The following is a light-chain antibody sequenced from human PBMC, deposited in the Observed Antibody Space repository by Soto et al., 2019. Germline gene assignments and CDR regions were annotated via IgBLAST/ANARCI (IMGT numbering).Light chain of an antibody. J-gene: IGKJ1*01. V-gene: IGKV3-20*01. CDR1: QSVSSTD. Sequence: EIVLTQSPGTLSLSPGERATLSCRASQSVSSTDLIWYQQKPGQAPRLLIYGASSRATGIPDRCSGSGSGTDFTLTISRLEPEDFAVYYCQQFGSSVRTFGQGTEVEV. CDR2: GAS. CDR3: QQFGSSVRT.